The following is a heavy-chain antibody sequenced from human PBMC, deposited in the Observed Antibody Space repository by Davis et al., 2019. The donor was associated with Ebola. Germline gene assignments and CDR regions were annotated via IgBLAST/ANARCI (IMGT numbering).Heavy chain of an antibody. J-gene: IGHJ3*02. CDR1: GFTFSSYA. D-gene: IGHD2-2*01. CDR3: ARFVVPIPGAFDI. Sequence: GESLKISCVASGFTFSSYAMSWVRQAPGKGLEWVSAISGSGGSTYYADSVKGRFTISRDNSKNTLYLQMNSLRGEDTAVYYCARFVVPIPGAFDIWGQGTMVTVSS. V-gene: IGHV3-23*01. CDR2: ISGSGGST.